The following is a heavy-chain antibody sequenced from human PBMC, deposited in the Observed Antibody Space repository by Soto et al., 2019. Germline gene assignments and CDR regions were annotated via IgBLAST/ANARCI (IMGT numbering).Heavy chain of an antibody. J-gene: IGHJ4*02. D-gene: IGHD6-13*01. V-gene: IGHV4-4*02. Sequence: QVQLQESGPGLVKPSGTLSLTCAVSGGSISSSNWWSWVRQPPGKGLEWVGEIYHSGSTNYNPSLKSRVTISVDKSKNQFSLQLSSVTAADTAMYYCARAAMGASSWPFDYWGQGTLVTVSS. CDR1: GGSISSSNW. CDR3: ARAAMGASSWPFDY. CDR2: IYHSGST.